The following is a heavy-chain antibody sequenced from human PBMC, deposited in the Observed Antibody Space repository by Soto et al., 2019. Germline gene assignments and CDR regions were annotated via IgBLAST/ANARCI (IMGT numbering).Heavy chain of an antibody. D-gene: IGHD2-2*01. CDR3: AREQYCSSTSCPVGYGMDV. CDR1: GGSISSGVYY. J-gene: IGHJ6*02. Sequence: SETLSLTCTVSGGSISSGVYYWSWIRQPPGKGLEWIGEINHGGSTNYNPSLKSRVTISVDTSKNQFSLKLSSVTAADTAVYYCAREQYCSSTSCPVGYGMDVWGQGTTVTVSS. CDR2: INHGGST. V-gene: IGHV4-39*07.